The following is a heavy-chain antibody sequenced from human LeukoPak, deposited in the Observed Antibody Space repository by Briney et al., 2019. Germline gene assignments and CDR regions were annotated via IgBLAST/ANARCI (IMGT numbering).Heavy chain of an antibody. CDR1: GFTFSSYA. V-gene: IGHV3-30-3*01. CDR3: ARGPGYSSSWYPEYFQH. CDR2: ISYDGSNK. D-gene: IGHD6-13*01. J-gene: IGHJ1*01. Sequence: PGGCLRLSCAASGFTFSSYAMHWVRQAPGKGLEWVAVISYDGSNKYYADSVKGRFTISRDNSKNTLYLQMNSLRAEDTAVYYCARGPGYSSSWYPEYFQHWGQGTLVTVSS.